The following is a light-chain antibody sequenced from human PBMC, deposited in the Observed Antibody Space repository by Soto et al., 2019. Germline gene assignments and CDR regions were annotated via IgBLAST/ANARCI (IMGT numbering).Light chain of an antibody. Sequence: SQKPYSVSVSVGDRVTITSRASQSISSSLNWYQQKPGKAPKLLIYAASSLQSGVPSRFSGSGSGTDFTLTISSLQPEDFTTYYCTESSITLLTFGEVAKVAIK. J-gene: IGKJ4*01. V-gene: IGKV1-39*01. CDR3: TESSITLLT. CDR2: AAS. CDR1: QSISSS.